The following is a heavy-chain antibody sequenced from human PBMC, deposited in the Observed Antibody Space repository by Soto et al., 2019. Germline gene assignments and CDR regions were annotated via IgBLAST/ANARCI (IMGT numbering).Heavy chain of an antibody. CDR2: IKSKTDGGTT. CDR3: TTGNAYYYDSRNPPLV. J-gene: IGHJ4*02. CDR1: GFTFSNAW. V-gene: IGHV3-15*01. Sequence: GGSLRLSCAASGFTFSNAWMSWVRQAPGKGLEWVGRIKSKTDGGTTDYAAPVKGRFTISRDDSKNTLYLQMNSLKTEDTAVYYCTTGNAYYYDSRNPPLVWGQGTLVTVSS. D-gene: IGHD3-22*01.